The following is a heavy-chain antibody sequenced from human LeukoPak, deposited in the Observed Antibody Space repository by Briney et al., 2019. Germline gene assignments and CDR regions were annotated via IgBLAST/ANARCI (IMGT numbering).Heavy chain of an antibody. CDR2: ISSSGSTI. CDR1: GFTFSSYA. J-gene: IGHJ3*02. CDR3: ARQGFGDAFDI. D-gene: IGHD2-15*01. Sequence: GGSLRLSCAASGFTFSSYAMSWVRQAPGKGLEWVSYISSSGSTIYYADSVKGRFTISRDNAKNSLYLQMNSLRAEDTAVYYCARQGFGDAFDIWGQGTMVTVSS. V-gene: IGHV3-48*04.